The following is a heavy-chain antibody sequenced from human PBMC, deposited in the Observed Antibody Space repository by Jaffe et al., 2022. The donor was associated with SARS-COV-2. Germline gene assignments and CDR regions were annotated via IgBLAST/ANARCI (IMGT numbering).Heavy chain of an antibody. CDR1: AGSVSSGSYH. J-gene: IGHJ6*03. Sequence: QVQLQESGPGLVKPSETLSLTCTASAGSVSSGSYHWSWIRQPPGKGLEWIGHVYYTGSTNYNPALKSRVTISLDTSKNQFSLKLSSVTAADTAVYYCARDLGQYYYMDVWGKGTTVTVS. V-gene: IGHV4-61*01. D-gene: IGHD3-10*01. CDR2: VYYTGST. CDR3: ARDLGQYYYMDV.